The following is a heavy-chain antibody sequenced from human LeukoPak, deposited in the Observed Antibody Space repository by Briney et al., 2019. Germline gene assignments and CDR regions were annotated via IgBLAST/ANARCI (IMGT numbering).Heavy chain of an antibody. D-gene: IGHD6-13*01. CDR2: INHSGST. CDR1: GGSFSGYY. J-gene: IGHJ6*03. Sequence: SETLSLTCAVYGGSFSGYYWSWIRQPPGEGLEWIGEINHSGSTNYNPSLKSRVTISVDTSKNQFSLKLSSVTAADTAVYYCARIIAAAGIYYYYYYYMDVWGKGTTVTVSS. CDR3: ARIIAAAGIYYYYYYYMDV. V-gene: IGHV4-34*01.